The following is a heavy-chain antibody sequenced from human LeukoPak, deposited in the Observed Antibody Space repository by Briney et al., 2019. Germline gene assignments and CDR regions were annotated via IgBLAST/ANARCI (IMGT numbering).Heavy chain of an antibody. J-gene: IGHJ6*04. D-gene: IGHD5-12*01. CDR1: GGSISSGGYY. Sequence: SETLSLTCTVSGGSISSGGYYWSWIRQHPGKGLEWIGYIYYSGSTYYNPSPKSRVTISVDTSKNQFSLKLSSVTAADTAVYYCARAPPPYSPYYYYYGMDVWGKGTTVTVSS. CDR2: IYYSGST. V-gene: IGHV4-31*03. CDR3: ARAPPPYSPYYYYYGMDV.